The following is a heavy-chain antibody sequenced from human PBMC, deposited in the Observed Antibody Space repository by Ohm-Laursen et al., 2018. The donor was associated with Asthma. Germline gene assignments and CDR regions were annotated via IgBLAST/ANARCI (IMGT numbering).Heavy chain of an antibody. Sequence: SLRLSCSASGFTFSSYGMHWVRQAPGKGLEWVAVISYDGSNKYYADSVKGRFTISRDNSKNTLYLQMNSLRAEDTAVYYCAKDMYYYDSSGYYSYYYYGMDVWGQGTTVTVSS. V-gene: IGHV3-30*18. D-gene: IGHD3-22*01. J-gene: IGHJ6*02. CDR1: GFTFSSYG. CDR3: AKDMYYYDSSGYYSYYYYGMDV. CDR2: ISYDGSNK.